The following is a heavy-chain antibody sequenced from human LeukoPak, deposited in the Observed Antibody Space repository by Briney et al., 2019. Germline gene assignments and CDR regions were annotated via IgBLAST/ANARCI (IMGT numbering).Heavy chain of an antibody. CDR3: AKDNLQRDYGDGKVDYYYMDV. J-gene: IGHJ6*03. V-gene: IGHV3-30*02. CDR1: GFTFSSYG. CDR2: IRYDGSNK. D-gene: IGHD4-17*01. Sequence: PGGSLRLSCAASGFTFSSYGMHWVRQAPGKGLEWVAFIRYDGSNKYYADSVKGRFTISRDNSKNTLYLQMNSLRAEDTAVYYCAKDNLQRDYGDGKVDYYYMDVWGKGTTVTISS.